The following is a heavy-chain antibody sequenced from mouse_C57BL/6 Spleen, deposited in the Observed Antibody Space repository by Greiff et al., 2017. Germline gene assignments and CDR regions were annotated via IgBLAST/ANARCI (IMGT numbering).Heavy chain of an antibody. CDR2: ISYDGSN. J-gene: IGHJ2*01. V-gene: IGHV3-6*01. CDR1: GYSITSGYY. CDR3: AREGAHFDY. Sequence: DVQLQESGPGLVKPSQSLSLTCSVTGYSITSGYYWNWIRQFPGNKLEWMGYISYDGSNNYNPSLKNRISITRDTSKNQFFLKLNSVTTEDTATYYCAREGAHFDYWRQGTTLTVSS.